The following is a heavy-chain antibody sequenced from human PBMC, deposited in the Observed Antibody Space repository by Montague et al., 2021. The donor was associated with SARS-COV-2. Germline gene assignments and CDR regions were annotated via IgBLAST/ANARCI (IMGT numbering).Heavy chain of an antibody. J-gene: IGHJ2*01. Sequence: SETLPLTCTVSGGSISGYYWSWIRQPPGKGLEWIGYIYHSGNTKYNPSLKSRVSISADTSKNQFSLRLSSVTAADTAVYYCAREYRIELWQTNWYFGLWGRGTLVTVSS. D-gene: IGHD5-18*01. V-gene: IGHV4-59*01. CDR1: GGSISGYY. CDR2: IYHSGNT. CDR3: AREYRIELWQTNWYFGL.